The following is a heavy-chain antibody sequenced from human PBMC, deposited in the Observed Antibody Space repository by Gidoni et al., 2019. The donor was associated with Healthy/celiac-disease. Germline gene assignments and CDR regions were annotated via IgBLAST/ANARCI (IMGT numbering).Heavy chain of an antibody. J-gene: IGHJ6*02. V-gene: IGHV3-23*01. Sequence: EVQLLESGGGLVQPGGSLRLSCAASGFTFSSYAISWVRQAPGTGLGWVSAISGSGGSTYYADSVKGRFTISRDNSKNTLYLQMNSLRAEDTAVYYCAKFRYCSSTSCYRDYYYYYGMDVWGQGTTVTVSS. D-gene: IGHD2-2*02. CDR1: GFTFSSYA. CDR2: ISGSGGST. CDR3: AKFRYCSSTSCYRDYYYYYGMDV.